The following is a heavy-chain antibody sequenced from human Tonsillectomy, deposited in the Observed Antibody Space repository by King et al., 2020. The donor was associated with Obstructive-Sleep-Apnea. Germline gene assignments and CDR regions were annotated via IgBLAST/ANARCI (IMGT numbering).Heavy chain of an antibody. J-gene: IGHJ6*02. D-gene: IGHD3-10*01. Sequence: VQLQESGPGLVKPSQTLSLTCTVSGGSISSGVYYWSCIRQHPGKGREWIVYIYYSGSTYYNPSLKSRVTISVSTSKNQCSLKLSSVTAADTAVYYCASHPVSYYGSGSYYKNYYYYGMDVWGQGTTVTVSS. CDR1: GGSISSGVYY. V-gene: IGHV4-31*03. CDR2: IYYSGST. CDR3: ASHPVSYYGSGSYYKNYYYYGMDV.